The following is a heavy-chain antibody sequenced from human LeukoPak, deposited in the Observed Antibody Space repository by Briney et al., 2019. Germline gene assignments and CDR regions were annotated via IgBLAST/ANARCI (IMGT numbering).Heavy chain of an antibody. CDR2: IYYSGST. J-gene: IGHJ4*02. CDR1: GDSISSYY. CDR3: ARHLGRGHYFDY. D-gene: IGHD3-10*01. Sequence: SETLSLTCTVSGDSISSYYCNWIRQPPGKGLEWIGYIYYSGSTNYNPSLMSRVTISVDTSKNQFSLKLSSVTAADTAVYYCARHLGRGHYFDYWGQGTLVTVSS. V-gene: IGHV4-59*08.